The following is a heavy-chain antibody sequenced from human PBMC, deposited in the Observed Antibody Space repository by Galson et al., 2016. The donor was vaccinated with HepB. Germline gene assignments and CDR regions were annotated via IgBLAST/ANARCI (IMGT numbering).Heavy chain of an antibody. V-gene: IGHV4-39*01. CDR1: GGSITSRNYY. Sequence: ETLSLTCTVSGGSITSRNYYWGWIRQPPGKGLEWIGSMYYSGNTYYNPSLKSRVTIPVDTSKNQFSLRLSSVTAADTAVYYCARRGALAGYYYYAMDVWGQGTTVTVSS. J-gene: IGHJ6*02. D-gene: IGHD3-9*01. CDR3: ARRGALAGYYYYAMDV. CDR2: MYYSGNT.